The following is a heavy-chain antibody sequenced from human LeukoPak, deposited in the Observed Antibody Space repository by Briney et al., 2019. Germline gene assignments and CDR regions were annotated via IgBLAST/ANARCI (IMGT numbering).Heavy chain of an antibody. CDR1: GYTLTELS. J-gene: IGHJ4*02. V-gene: IGHV1-24*01. Sequence: ASVKVSCKVSGYTLTELSMHWVRQAPGKGLEWMGGFDPEDGETIYAQTFQGRVTMTEDTSTDTAYMELSSLRSEDTAVYYCATSGAMVRRALDYWGQGTLVSVSS. D-gene: IGHD3-10*01. CDR3: ATSGAMVRRALDY. CDR2: FDPEDGET.